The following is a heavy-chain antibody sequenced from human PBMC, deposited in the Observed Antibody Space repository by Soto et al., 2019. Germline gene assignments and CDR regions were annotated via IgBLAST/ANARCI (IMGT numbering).Heavy chain of an antibody. CDR2: TYFRSKWYY. D-gene: IGHD6-6*01. Sequence: SQTLSLTCAISGDSVSSNSAAWNWIRQSPSSGLEWLGRTYFRSKWYYGYAVSVKSRININPDTLKNQFSLQLNSVTPEDTAVYYCERRHSSSSSDMDFWGQGTTVTVSS. J-gene: IGHJ6*02. CDR3: ERRHSSSSSDMDF. V-gene: IGHV6-1*01. CDR1: GDSVSSNSAA.